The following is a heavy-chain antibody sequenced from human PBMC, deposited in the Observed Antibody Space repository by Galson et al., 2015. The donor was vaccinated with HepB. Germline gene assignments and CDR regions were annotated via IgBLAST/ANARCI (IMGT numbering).Heavy chain of an antibody. CDR3: ARDATTYYDFWSGYYTWLPYYYYGMDV. D-gene: IGHD3-3*01. CDR2: IIPIFGTA. J-gene: IGHJ6*02. V-gene: IGHV1-69*13. CDR1: GGTFSSYA. Sequence: SVKVSCKASGGTFSSYAISWVRQAPGQGLEWMGGIIPIFGTANYAQKFQGRVTITADESTSTAYMELSSLRSEDTAVYYCARDATTYYDFWSGYYTWLPYYYYGMDVWGQGTTVTVSS.